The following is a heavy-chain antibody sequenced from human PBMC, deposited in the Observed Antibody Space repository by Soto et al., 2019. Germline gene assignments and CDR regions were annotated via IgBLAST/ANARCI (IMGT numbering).Heavy chain of an antibody. CDR3: ARDVGRGWFDP. CDR2: IYHSGST. Sequence: LQLQESGSGLVKPSQTLSLTCAVSGGSISSGGYSWSWIRQPPGKGLEWIVYIYHSGSTYYNPSLKSRVTISVDRSKNQFSLKLSSVTAADTAVYYCARDVGRGWFDPWGQGTLVTVSS. J-gene: IGHJ5*02. D-gene: IGHD2-15*01. CDR1: GGSISSGGYS. V-gene: IGHV4-30-2*01.